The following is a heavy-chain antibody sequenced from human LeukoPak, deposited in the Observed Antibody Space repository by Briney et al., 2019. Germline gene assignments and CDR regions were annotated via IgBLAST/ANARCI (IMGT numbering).Heavy chain of an antibody. Sequence: ASVKVSCKASGGTFSSYAVSWVRQAPGQGLEWMGCVNPNSGDTNYAQKFQGSVTMTRDTSISTVYMELSRLRSDDTAVYYCARASGSYWWFDSWGQGTLVTVSS. CDR2: VNPNSGDT. V-gene: IGHV1-2*02. D-gene: IGHD1-26*01. CDR1: GGTFSSYA. J-gene: IGHJ5*01. CDR3: ARASGSYWWFDS.